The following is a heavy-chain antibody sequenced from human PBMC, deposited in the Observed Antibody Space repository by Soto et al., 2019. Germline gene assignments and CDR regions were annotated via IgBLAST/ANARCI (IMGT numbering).Heavy chain of an antibody. V-gene: IGHV3-33*01. J-gene: IGHJ4*02. CDR2: IWYDGSNK. CDR3: ARVSEEAVAGTGFDY. CDR1: GFTFSSYG. Sequence: GGSLRLSCAASGFTFSSYGMHWVRQAPGKGLEWVAVIWYDGSNKYYADSVKGRFTISRDNSKNTLYLQMNSLRAEDTAVYYCARVSEEAVAGTGFDYWGQGTLVTVSS. D-gene: IGHD6-19*01.